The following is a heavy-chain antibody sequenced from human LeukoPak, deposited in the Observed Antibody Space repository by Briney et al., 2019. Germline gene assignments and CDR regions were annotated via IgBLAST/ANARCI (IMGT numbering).Heavy chain of an antibody. CDR3: AVPLVVAAADAFDI. CDR2: IYYSGST. D-gene: IGHD2-15*01. CDR1: GGSISSSSYY. V-gene: IGHV4-39*01. Sequence: KTSETLSLTCTVSGGSISSSSYYWGWIRQPPGKGLEWIGSIYYSGSTYYNPSLKSRVTISVDTSKNQFSLKLSSVTAADTAVYYCAVPLVVAAADAFDIWGQGTMVTVSS. J-gene: IGHJ3*02.